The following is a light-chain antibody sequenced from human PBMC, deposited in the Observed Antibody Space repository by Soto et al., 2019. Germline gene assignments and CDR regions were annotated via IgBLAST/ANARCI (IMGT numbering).Light chain of an antibody. V-gene: IGKV1-27*01. CDR1: QDISSY. CDR3: HKYNTAPSFT. J-gene: IGKJ4*01. CDR2: AAS. Sequence: DIQMTQSPSSLSASVGDRVTITCRASQDISSYLAWYQQKPGKVPMLLIYAASTLQSGVPSRFSGSGSGTDFTLTISSLQPEDVATYYCHKYNTAPSFTFGAGTKVEIK.